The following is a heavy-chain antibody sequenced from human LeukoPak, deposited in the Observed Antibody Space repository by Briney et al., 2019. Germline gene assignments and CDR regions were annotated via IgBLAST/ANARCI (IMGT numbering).Heavy chain of an antibody. J-gene: IGHJ4*02. D-gene: IGHD3-10*01. CDR2: INSDGSST. Sequence: GGSLRLSCAASGFTFSSYWMHWVRQAPGKGLVWVSRINSDGSSTSYADSVKGRFTISRDNAKNTLYLQMNGLRAEDTAVYYCARDQRMVRGVIPDYWGQGTLVTVSS. V-gene: IGHV3-74*01. CDR1: GFTFSSYW. CDR3: ARDQRMVRGVIPDY.